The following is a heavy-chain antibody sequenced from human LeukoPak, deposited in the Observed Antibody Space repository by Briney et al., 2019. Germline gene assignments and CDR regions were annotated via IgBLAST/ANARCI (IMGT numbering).Heavy chain of an antibody. CDR2: ISGSGGST. J-gene: IGHJ4*02. CDR3: AKRIAAAQPAY. D-gene: IGHD6-13*01. Sequence: GGSLRLSCPASGFTFSSYAMSWVRQAPGKGLEWVSTISGSGGSTYYADSVKGRFTISRDNSKNTLYLQMNSLRAEDTAIYYCAKRIAAAQPAYWGQGTLVTVSS. CDR1: GFTFSSYA. V-gene: IGHV3-23*01.